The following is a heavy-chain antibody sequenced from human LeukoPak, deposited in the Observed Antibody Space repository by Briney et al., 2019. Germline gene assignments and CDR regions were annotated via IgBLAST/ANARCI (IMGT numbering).Heavy chain of an antibody. CDR3: ATVKYCSGGSCLNWFDP. J-gene: IGHJ5*02. D-gene: IGHD2-15*01. Sequence: GASVKVSCKVSGYTLTELSMHWVRQAPGKGLEWMGGFDPEDGETIYAQKFQGRVTMTEDTSTDTAYMELSSLRSEDTAVYYCATVKYCSGGSCLNWFDPWGQGTLVTVSS. V-gene: IGHV1-24*01. CDR2: FDPEDGET. CDR1: GYTLTELS.